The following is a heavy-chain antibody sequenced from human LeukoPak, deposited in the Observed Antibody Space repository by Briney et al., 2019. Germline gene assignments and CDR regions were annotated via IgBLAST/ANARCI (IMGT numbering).Heavy chain of an antibody. CDR2: ISSSSSYI. CDR1: GFTFSSYS. Sequence: PGGSLRLSCAASGFTFSSYSMNWVRQAPGKGLEWVSSISSSSSYIYYADSVKGRFTISRDNAKNSLYLQMNSLRAEDTAVYYCARDGVVVVAATHGMDVWGQGTTVTVSS. CDR3: ARDGVVVVAATHGMDV. J-gene: IGHJ6*02. V-gene: IGHV3-21*01. D-gene: IGHD2-15*01.